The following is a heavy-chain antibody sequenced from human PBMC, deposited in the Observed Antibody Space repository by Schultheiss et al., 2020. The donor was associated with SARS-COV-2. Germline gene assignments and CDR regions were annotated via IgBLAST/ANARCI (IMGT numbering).Heavy chain of an antibody. D-gene: IGHD4-17*01. V-gene: IGHV3-30*04. Sequence: GGSLRLSCAASGFTFSSYAMHWVRQAPGKGLEWVAVISYDGSNKYYADSVKGRFTISRDNSKNTLYLQMNSLKTEDTAVYYCTTDTMTTENAFDIWGQGTMVTVSS. CDR3: TTDTMTTENAFDI. CDR2: ISYDGSNK. CDR1: GFTFSSYA. J-gene: IGHJ3*02.